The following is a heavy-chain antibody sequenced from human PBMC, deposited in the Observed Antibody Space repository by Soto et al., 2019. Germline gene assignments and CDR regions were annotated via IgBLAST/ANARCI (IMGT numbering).Heavy chain of an antibody. CDR1: GFTFDDYA. J-gene: IGHJ4*02. V-gene: IGHV3-9*01. CDR3: GPLGNFGVVMGH. Sequence: EVQLVESGGGLVQPGRSLRLSCAASGFTFDDYAMHWVRQAPGKGLEWVSRINRDGIGTTYAESVKGRFTISRDNTKNTLYLQMNSLRVEDTAVYYCGPLGNFGVVMGHWGQGTPVTVSS. D-gene: IGHD3-3*01. CDR2: INRDGIGT.